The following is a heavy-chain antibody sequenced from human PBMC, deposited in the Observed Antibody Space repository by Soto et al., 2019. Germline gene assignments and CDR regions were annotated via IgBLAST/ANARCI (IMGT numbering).Heavy chain of an antibody. Sequence: SETLCLTCAVSGYSISSGYYWGGIRQPPGKGLEWIGSIYYSGSTYYNPSLKSRVTISIDTSKNQFSLKLSSVTATDTAVYYCARQRTTVVTQAYFDHWGQGALVTVSS. CDR3: ARQRTTVVTQAYFDH. CDR2: IYYSGST. CDR1: GYSISSGYY. D-gene: IGHD2-21*02. J-gene: IGHJ4*02. V-gene: IGHV4-38-2*01.